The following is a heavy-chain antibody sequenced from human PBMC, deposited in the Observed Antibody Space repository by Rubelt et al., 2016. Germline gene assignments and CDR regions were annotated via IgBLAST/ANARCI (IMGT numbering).Heavy chain of an antibody. D-gene: IGHD6-19*01. J-gene: IGHJ4*02. Sequence: VQLVESGGGVVQPGRSLRLSCEASGFTFSSYAMHWVRQAPGKGLEWVSAISGSGGSTYYADSVKGRFTISRDNSKNTLYLQMNSLRAEDTAVYYCARVFKPIAVAGLFDYWGQGTLVTVSS. CDR1: GFTFSSYA. V-gene: IGHV3-NL1*01. CDR3: ARVFKPIAVAGLFDY. CDR2: ISGSGGST.